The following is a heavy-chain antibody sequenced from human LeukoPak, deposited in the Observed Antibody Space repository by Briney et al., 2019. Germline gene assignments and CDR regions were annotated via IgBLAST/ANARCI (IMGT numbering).Heavy chain of an antibody. CDR2: ISSTGSTK. CDR3: AKAYGSGRSFFDY. D-gene: IGHD3-10*01. CDR1: GFTFSSYS. J-gene: IGHJ4*02. V-gene: IGHV3-48*01. Sequence: PGGSLRLSCAASGFTFSSYSMSWVRQAPGKGLEWVSYISSTGSTKYYADSVKGRFTISRDNSKNTLYLQMNSLRAEDTALYYCAKAYGSGRSFFDYWGQGTLVTVSS.